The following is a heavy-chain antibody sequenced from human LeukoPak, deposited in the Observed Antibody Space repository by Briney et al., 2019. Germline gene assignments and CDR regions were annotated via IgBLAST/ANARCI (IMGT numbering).Heavy chain of an antibody. V-gene: IGHV4-34*01. J-gene: IGHJ5*02. Sequence: SETLSLTCAVYGGSFSGYYWSWIRQPPGKGLEWIGEINHSGSTNYNLSLKSRVTISVDTSKNQFSLKLSSVTAADTAVYYCARAPYSSSPNWFDPWGQGTLVTVSS. CDR2: INHSGST. CDR3: ARAPYSSSPNWFDP. CDR1: GGSFSGYY. D-gene: IGHD6-6*01.